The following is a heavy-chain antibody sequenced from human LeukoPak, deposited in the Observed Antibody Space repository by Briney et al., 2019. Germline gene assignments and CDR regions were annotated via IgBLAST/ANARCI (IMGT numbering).Heavy chain of an antibody. CDR2: IIPIFGTA. CDR1: GGTFSSYA. D-gene: IGHD3-22*01. J-gene: IGHJ4*02. CDR3: ARGSDYYDSSGYYS. V-gene: IGHV1-69*05. Sequence: ASVKVSCKASGGTFSSYAISWVRQAPGQGLEWMGGIIPIFGTANYAQKFQGRVTITTDESTSTAYMELSSLRSEDTAVYYCARGSDYYDSSGYYSWGQGTLVTVSS.